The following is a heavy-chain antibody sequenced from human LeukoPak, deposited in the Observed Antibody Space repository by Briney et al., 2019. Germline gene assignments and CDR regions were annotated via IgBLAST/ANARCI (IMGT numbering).Heavy chain of an antibody. CDR2: MHPSSGDT. V-gene: IGHV1-8*02. Sequence: ASVRVSCKASGYTFINYDINWIRQAAGQGPEWMGWMHPSSGDTGNAEKLHGRVTMTRDTSTSTAYMELSSLRSDDTAVYYCTRRVRGVVIFSRAQGSFDLWGQGTLVTVSS. D-gene: IGHD3-10*01. CDR1: GYTFINYD. J-gene: IGHJ3*01. CDR3: TRRVRGVVIFSRAQGSFDL.